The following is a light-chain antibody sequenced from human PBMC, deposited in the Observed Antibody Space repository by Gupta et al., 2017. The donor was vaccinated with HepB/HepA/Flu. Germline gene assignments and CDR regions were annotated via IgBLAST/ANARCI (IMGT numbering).Light chain of an antibody. CDR2: RNN. V-gene: IGLV1-47*01. CDR3: AAWDDSLSGQV. J-gene: IGLJ1*01. Sequence: HSVRSQQPSASGTPGQRFTLSCSGSSSNIGSNYVYWYQQLPGTAPKLLIYRNNQRPSGVPDRFSGSKSGTSASLAISGLRSEDEADYYCAAWDDSLSGQVFGTGTKVTVL. CDR1: SSNIGSNY.